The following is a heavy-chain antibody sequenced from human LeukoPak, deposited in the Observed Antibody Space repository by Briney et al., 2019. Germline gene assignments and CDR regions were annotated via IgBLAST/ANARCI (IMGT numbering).Heavy chain of an antibody. D-gene: IGHD2-2*01. CDR1: GFTFSSHA. V-gene: IGHV3-23*01. Sequence: GGSLRLSCAASGFTFSSHAMSWVRQAPGKGLEWVSGISGRGDSTVYADSVKGRFTISRDNSGNTLFLQMNSLRVEDTAVYYCAKRLGYCSSTSCQYYFDYWGQGTLVTVSS. J-gene: IGHJ4*02. CDR3: AKRLGYCSSTSCQYYFDY. CDR2: ISGRGDST.